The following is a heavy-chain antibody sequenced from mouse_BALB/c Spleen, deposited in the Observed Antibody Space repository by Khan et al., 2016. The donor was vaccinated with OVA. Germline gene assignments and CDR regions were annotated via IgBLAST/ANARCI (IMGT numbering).Heavy chain of an antibody. D-gene: IGHD1-1*02. J-gene: IGHJ4*01. CDR1: GFSLSDYG. Sequence: GKRKEAGPGLVAPSQSLSITCTVSGFSLSDYGVSWIRQPPGKGLEWLGVIWGGGSTYYNSALKSRLSISKDNSKSQVFLKMNSLQTDDTAIYYCAKGLWSYYFALDYWGQGTSVTVSS. CDR2: IWGGGST. V-gene: IGHV2-6-5*01. CDR3: AKGLWSYYFALDY.